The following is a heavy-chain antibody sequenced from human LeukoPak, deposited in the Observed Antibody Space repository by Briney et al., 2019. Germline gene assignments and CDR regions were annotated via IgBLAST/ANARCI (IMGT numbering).Heavy chain of an antibody. D-gene: IGHD2/OR15-2a*01. CDR2: ISDIGSI. Sequence: SETLSLTCTGSGGSISSYYWSWLRQPPGKGLEWIAYISDIGSINYNPSLKSRVTISLDTSKNQFSLKLSSVTAADTAVYYCAGHHPRNTVDFWGQGTLVTVSS. V-gene: IGHV4-59*08. J-gene: IGHJ4*02. CDR1: GGSISSYY. CDR3: AGHHPRNTVDF.